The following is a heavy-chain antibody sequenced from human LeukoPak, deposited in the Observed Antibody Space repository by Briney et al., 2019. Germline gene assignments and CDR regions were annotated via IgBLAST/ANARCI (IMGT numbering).Heavy chain of an antibody. CDR1: GFTFSSYW. J-gene: IGHJ4*02. V-gene: IGHV3-7*01. CDR2: IKQDGSEK. Sequence: GGSLRLSCAASGFTFSSYWMSWVRQAPGKGLERVANIKQDGSEKYYVDSVKGRFTISRDNAKNSLYLRMNSLRAEDTAVYYCASHYYGSGSYYWVAGFDYWGQGTLVTVSS. D-gene: IGHD3-10*01. CDR3: ASHYYGSGSYYWVAGFDY.